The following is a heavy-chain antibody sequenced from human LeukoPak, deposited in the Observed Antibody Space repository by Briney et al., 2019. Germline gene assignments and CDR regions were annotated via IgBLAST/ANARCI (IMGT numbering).Heavy chain of an antibody. CDR3: AKRDFDY. V-gene: IGHV3-30*18. CDR1: GFTFSNFG. J-gene: IGHJ4*02. CDR2: ISYDGSDK. Sequence: GGSLRLSCAASGFTFSNFGMHWVRQAPGKGLEWVAVISYDGSDKYYADSVKGRFTISRDNSKNTLYLQMNSLRAEDTAVYYCAKRDFDYWGQGTLVTVSS.